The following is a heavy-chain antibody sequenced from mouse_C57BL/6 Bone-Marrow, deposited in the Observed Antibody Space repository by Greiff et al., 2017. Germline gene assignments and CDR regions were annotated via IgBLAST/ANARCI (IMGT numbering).Heavy chain of an antibody. J-gene: IGHJ2*01. CDR3: ARIPIDGSYYFDY. CDR2: IWTGGGT. Sequence: VKLVESGPGLVAPSQSLSITCTVSGFSLTSYAISWVRQPPGKGLEWLGVIWTGGGTNYNSDLKSRLSISKDNSKSQVFLKMNSLQTDDTARYYCARIPIDGSYYFDYWGQGTTLTVSS. V-gene: IGHV2-9-1*01. CDR1: GFSLTSYA. D-gene: IGHD1-1*01.